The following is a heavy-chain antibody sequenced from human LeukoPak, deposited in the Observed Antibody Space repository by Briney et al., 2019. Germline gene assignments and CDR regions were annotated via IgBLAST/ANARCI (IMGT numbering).Heavy chain of an antibody. CDR2: IYYSGGT. CDR1: GGSISSSSYY. Sequence: PSETLSLTCTVSGGSISSSSYYWGWIRQPPGKGLEWIGSIYYSGGTYYNPSHKSRVTISVDTSKNQFSLKLSSVTAADTAVYYCERDGGYYFGYFDYWGQGTLVTVSS. D-gene: IGHD3-22*01. J-gene: IGHJ4*02. V-gene: IGHV4-39*07. CDR3: ERDGGYYFGYFDY.